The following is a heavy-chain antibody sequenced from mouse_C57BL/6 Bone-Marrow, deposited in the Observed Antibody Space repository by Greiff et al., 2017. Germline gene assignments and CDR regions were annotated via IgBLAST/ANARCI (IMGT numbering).Heavy chain of an antibody. J-gene: IGHJ1*03. CDR1: GYTFPRYW. CDR3: AYGSSHWYFDV. V-gene: IGHV1-74*01. D-gene: IGHD1-1*01. CDR2: IHPSDSDP. Sequence: QVQLQQPGAELVKPGASVKVSCKASGYTFPRYWMPWVKQRPGQGLEWIGRIHPSDSDPNYNQKLKGKATLTVDKSSSTAYMQLSSLTSEDSSVYYCAYGSSHWYFDVWGTGTTVTVSS.